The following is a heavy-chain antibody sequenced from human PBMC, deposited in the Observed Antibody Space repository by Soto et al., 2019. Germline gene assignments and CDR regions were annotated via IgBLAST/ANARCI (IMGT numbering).Heavy chain of an antibody. D-gene: IGHD6-6*01. V-gene: IGHV3-23*01. CDR1: GFTFSNYA. CDR3: AKQVRDGTSSPYYFDY. Sequence: GGSLRLSCAGSGFTFSNYAMSWVRQAPGKGLEWVSAISSAVNTYYADSVKGRFTISRDNSKNTLSLQMNSLRAEDTAVYYCAKQVRDGTSSPYYFDYCGQGPLVTVYS. CDR2: ISSAVNT. J-gene: IGHJ4*02.